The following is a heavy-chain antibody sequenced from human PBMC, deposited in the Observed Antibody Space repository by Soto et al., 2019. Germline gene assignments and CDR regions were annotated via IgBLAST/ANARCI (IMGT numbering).Heavy chain of an antibody. J-gene: IGHJ4*02. CDR2: ISVYDGNT. CDR1: GYTXSSYD. CDR3: ASALGIGDY. V-gene: IGHV1-18*01. Sequence: SXKVSYKASGYTXSSYDIDLVRQAPGQGLEWMGWISVYDGNTNYAQKRQDRVTMTTDTSTSTAYMELRSLRSDDTAVYYCASALGIGDYWGQGTQVPVSS. D-gene: IGHD7-27*01.